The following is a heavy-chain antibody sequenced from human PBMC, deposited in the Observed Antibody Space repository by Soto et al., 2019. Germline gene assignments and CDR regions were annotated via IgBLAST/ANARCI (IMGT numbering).Heavy chain of an antibody. CDR2: LYYSGST. J-gene: IGHJ6*02. Sequence: PSETLSLTCTVSGGSISSSSYYWGWIRQPPGKGLEWIGSLYYSGSTYYNPSLKSRVTISVDTSKNQFSLKLSSVAAADTAVYYRARGGYYYYGMDVWGQGTTVTVSS. CDR3: ARGGYYYYGMDV. V-gene: IGHV4-39*01. CDR1: GGSISSSSYY.